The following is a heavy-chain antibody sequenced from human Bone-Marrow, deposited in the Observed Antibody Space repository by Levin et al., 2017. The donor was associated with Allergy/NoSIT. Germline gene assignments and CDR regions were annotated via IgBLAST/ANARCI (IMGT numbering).Heavy chain of an antibody. Sequence: PGGSLRLSCVGSGFTFSNHGIHWVRQAPGKGLEWVSVSSFDGNNEYSADSVKGRLTMSRDNSKNTVYLQMNSLKAEDTAVYYCAKSAPGLEAGSGYSLFDYWGQGTLVTVSS. V-gene: IGHV3-30*18. CDR2: SSFDGNNE. CDR3: AKSAPGLEAGSGYSLFDY. CDR1: GFTFSNHG. D-gene: IGHD3-22*01. J-gene: IGHJ4*02.